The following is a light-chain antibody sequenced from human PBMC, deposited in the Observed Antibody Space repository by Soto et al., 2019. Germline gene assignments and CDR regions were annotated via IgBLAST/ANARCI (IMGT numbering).Light chain of an antibody. V-gene: IGKV3-15*01. CDR1: QSVSSN. CDR2: GAS. CDR3: QQYNNWPPRAWT. Sequence: EIVMTQSPATLSVSPGERANLSCRASQSVSSNLAWYQQKPGQAPRLLIYGASTSATGIPARFSGSGSGTEFTLTISSLQSEDFAVYYCQQYNNWPPRAWTFGQGTKVEIK. J-gene: IGKJ1*01.